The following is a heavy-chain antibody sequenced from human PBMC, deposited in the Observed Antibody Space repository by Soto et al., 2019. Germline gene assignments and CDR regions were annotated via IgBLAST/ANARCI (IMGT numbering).Heavy chain of an antibody. J-gene: IGHJ4*02. V-gene: IGHV5-10-1*01. D-gene: IGHD4-17*01. Sequence: ESLKISCETSGYSFTNFWISWVRQMPGKGLEWMGRIDPSDSYTNYSPSFQGHVTFSADESINTAYLQWSSLKASDTAMYYCARHRHPVSPFRLVTTLALDYCAQATLVTVS. CDR3: ARHRHPVSPFRLVTTLALDY. CDR2: IDPSDSYT. CDR1: GYSFTNFW.